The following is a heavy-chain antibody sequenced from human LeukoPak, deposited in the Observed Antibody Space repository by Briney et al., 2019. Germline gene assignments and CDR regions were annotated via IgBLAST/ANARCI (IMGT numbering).Heavy chain of an antibody. CDR3: ARVSYSIAAAGRPYNWFDP. D-gene: IGHD6-13*01. Sequence: ASVKVSCKASGYTFSGSYIHWVRQAPGQGLEWMGRINPNSGGTNYAQKFQGRVTMTRDTSISTAYMELSRLRSDDTAVYYCARVSYSIAAAGRPYNWFDPWGQGTLVTVSS. J-gene: IGHJ5*02. CDR2: INPNSGGT. V-gene: IGHV1-2*06. CDR1: GYTFSGSY.